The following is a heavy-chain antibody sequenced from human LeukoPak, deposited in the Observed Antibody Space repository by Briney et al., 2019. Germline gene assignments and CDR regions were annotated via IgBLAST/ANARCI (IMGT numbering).Heavy chain of an antibody. CDR1: GFTFSSYG. V-gene: IGHV3-23*01. J-gene: IGHJ4*02. Sequence: GGSLRLSCAASGFTFSSYGMSWVRQAPGKGLEWVSSISDDGRSTYYADSVKGRFTISKDNSKNTMYLQMNNLRVEDTAIYYCAKRVPYTSSSVYFDYWGQVTLVTVSS. CDR2: ISDDGRST. CDR3: AKRVPYTSSSVYFDY. D-gene: IGHD6-6*01.